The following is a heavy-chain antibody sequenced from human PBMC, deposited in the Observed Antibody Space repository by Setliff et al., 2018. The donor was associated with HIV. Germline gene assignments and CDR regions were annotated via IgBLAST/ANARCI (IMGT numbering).Heavy chain of an antibody. CDR1: VFTFNNYG. V-gene: IGHV3-30*02. CDR3: AGESSIAVAEYFQH. J-gene: IGHJ1*01. CDR2: IRYDGSQK. D-gene: IGHD6-19*01. Sequence: PGGSLRLSCAASVFTFNNYGMNWVRQAPGKGLEWVAFIRYDGSQKYYVDSVKGRFTISRDNSKNTLYLQMNSLRAEDTAVYYFAGESSIAVAEYFQHWGQGTLVTVSS.